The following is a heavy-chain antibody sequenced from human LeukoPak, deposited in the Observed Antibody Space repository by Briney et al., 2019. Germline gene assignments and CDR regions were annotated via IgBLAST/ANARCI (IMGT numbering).Heavy chain of an antibody. V-gene: IGHV1-46*01. D-gene: IGHD3-22*01. Sequence: ASVKVSCKASGGTFSSYAISWVRQAPGQGLEWMGIVTPSGGSTSDAQKFQGRVTMTRDMSTSTVYMELSSLRSEDTAVYYCATTPYYYDSSGWSRMGYYFDYWGQGTLVTVSS. CDR2: VTPSGGST. CDR1: GGTFSSYA. CDR3: ATTPYYYDSSGWSRMGYYFDY. J-gene: IGHJ4*02.